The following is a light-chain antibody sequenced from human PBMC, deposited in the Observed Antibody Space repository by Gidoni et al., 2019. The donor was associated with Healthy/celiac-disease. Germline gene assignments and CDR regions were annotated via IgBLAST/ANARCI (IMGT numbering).Light chain of an antibody. V-gene: IGLV2-23*02. CDR2: EVS. Sequence: QSALPQPASVSGSPGPSITISCTGTSSDVGSYNLVAWYQQPPGKAPKLMIYEVSKRPSGVSNRFSGSKSGNTASLTISGLQAEDEADYYCCSYAGSRVFGGGTKLTVL. CDR1: SSDVGSYNL. CDR3: CSYAGSRV. J-gene: IGLJ3*02.